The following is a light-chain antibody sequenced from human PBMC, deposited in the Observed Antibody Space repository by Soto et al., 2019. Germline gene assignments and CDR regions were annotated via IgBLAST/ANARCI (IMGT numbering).Light chain of an antibody. CDR2: DVS. V-gene: IGLV2-14*03. CDR3: SSYTKSNTPPSV. Sequence: QSALTQPASVSGSPGQSIAISCTGTTSDVGAYNSVSWYQQHPGKAPKLTIYDVSNRPSGVSDRFSGSKSGNTASLTISGLQAEDEADYYCSSYTKSNTPPSVFGTGTKLTVL. J-gene: IGLJ1*01. CDR1: TSDVGAYNS.